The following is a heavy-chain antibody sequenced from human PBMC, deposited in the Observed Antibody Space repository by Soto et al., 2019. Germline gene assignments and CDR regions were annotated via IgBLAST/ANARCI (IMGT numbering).Heavy chain of an antibody. J-gene: IGHJ4*02. D-gene: IGHD3-10*01. CDR3: ARRWGEGRVDY. CDR2: IYHSGNT. V-gene: IGHV4-4*02. CDR1: GSSISRINW. Sequence: SVTRSLTCAVCGSSISRINWWSWVRQPPGKGLEWIGEIYHSGNTNYNPSLKSRVTMAVDKSRNQFSLKLSSVTAADTAVYYCARRWGEGRVDYWGQGTLVTVS.